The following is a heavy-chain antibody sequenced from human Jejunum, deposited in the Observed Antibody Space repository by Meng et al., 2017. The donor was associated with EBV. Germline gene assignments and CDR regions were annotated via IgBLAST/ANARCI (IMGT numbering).Heavy chain of an antibody. CDR3: AKRMPGTGFDY. D-gene: IGHD1-1*01. V-gene: IGHV4-28*01. CDR2: IYYTGTN. J-gene: IGHJ4*02. Sequence: QVRLQESGPGMVHPSAILLLSCAVCGYSMSNSNRWGWIRQPPGKGLEWIGYIYYTGTNYSHPSLKSRVTMSKDTSKNHFSLKLTSVTTMDTAVYYCAKRMPGTGFDYWGQGTLVTVSS. CDR1: GYSMSNSNR.